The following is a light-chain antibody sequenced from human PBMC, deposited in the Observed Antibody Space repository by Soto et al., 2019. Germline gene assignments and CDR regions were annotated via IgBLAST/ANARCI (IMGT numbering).Light chain of an antibody. CDR1: QSVSNNY. CDR2: GAS. J-gene: IGKJ5*01. V-gene: IGKV3-20*01. CDR3: QQYGSSIT. Sequence: EIVLTQSPGTLSMSPGERPTLSCRASQSVSNNYLAWYQQKPGQAPRLLIYGASSRATGIPDRFSGSGSGTDFTLTISRLEPEDFAVYYCQQYGSSITFGQGTRLEIK.